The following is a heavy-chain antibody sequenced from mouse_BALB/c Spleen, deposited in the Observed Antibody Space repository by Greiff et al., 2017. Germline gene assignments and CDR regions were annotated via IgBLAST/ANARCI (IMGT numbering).Heavy chain of an antibody. CDR1: GYTFTDYN. V-gene: IGHV1S29*02. Sequence: EVQLQQSGPELVKPGASVKISCKASGYTFTDYNMHWVKQSHGKSLEWIGYIYPYNGGTGYNQKFKSKATLTVDNSSSTAYMELRSLTSEDSAVYYCATPSPWFAYWGQGTLVTVSA. CDR2: IYPYNGGT. J-gene: IGHJ3*01. CDR3: ATPSPWFAY.